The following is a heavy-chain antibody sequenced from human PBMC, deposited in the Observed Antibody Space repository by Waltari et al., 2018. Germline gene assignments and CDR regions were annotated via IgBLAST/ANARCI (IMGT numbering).Heavy chain of an antibody. V-gene: IGHV3-33*01. Sequence: QVQLVESGGGVVQPGRSLRLSCAASGFTFSTYAMHWVRQAPGKGVEWVAVIWYDGSNKYYADSVKGRFTISRDNSKNTLYLQMNSLRAEDTAVYNCARSVATAGIFDHWGQGTLVTVSS. CDR3: ARSVATAGIFDH. CDR1: GFTFSTYA. D-gene: IGHD6-13*01. CDR2: IWYDGSNK. J-gene: IGHJ4*02.